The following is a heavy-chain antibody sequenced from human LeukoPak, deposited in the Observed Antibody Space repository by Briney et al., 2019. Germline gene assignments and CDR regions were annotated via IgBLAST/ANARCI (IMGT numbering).Heavy chain of an antibody. CDR1: GGTFSSYA. Sequence: LVKVSCKASGGTFSSYAISWVRQAPGQGLEWMGGIIPIFGTANYAQKFQGRVTITADKSTSTAYMELSSLRSEDTAVYYCAREVSVGNWFDPWGQGTLVTVSS. V-gene: IGHV1-69*06. CDR3: AREVSVGNWFDP. D-gene: IGHD1-26*01. CDR2: IIPIFGTA. J-gene: IGHJ5*02.